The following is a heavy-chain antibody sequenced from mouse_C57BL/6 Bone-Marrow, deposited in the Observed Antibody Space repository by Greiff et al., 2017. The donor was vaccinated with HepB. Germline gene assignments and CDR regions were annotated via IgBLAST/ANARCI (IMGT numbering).Heavy chain of an antibody. CDR3: TRELVTLPDY. D-gene: IGHD2-3*01. CDR1: GYTFTDYE. J-gene: IGHJ2*01. V-gene: IGHV1-15*01. Sequence: QVQLQQSGAELVRPGASVTLSCKASGYTFTDYEMHWVKQTPVHGLEWIGAIDPETGGTAYNQKFKGKAILTADKSSSTAYMELRSLTSEDSAVYYCTRELVTLPDYWGQNTTLTHSS. CDR2: IDPETGGT.